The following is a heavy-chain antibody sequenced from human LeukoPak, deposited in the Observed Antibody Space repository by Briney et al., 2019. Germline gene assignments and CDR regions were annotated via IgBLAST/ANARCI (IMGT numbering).Heavy chain of an antibody. J-gene: IGHJ4*02. Sequence: ASVKVSCKASGYTFTDYYIHWVRQAPGQWLEWMGWVNPKSGGTSYAQKFQGRVTMTRDTSINTAYMELNKLRSDDTAVYYCARSEVVPAAISLAYWGQGTLVTVSS. CDR1: GYTFTDYY. V-gene: IGHV1-2*02. D-gene: IGHD2-2*02. CDR3: ARSEVVPAAISLAY. CDR2: VNPKSGGT.